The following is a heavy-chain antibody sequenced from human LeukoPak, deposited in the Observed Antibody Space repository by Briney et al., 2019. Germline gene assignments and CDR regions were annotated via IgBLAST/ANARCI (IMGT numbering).Heavy chain of an antibody. CDR2: IRSKANSYAT. CDR1: GFTFSSYW. J-gene: IGHJ4*02. Sequence: GGSLRLSCAASGFTFSSYWMSWVRQAPGKGLEWVGRIRSKANSYATAYAASVKGRFTISRDDSKNTAYLQMNSLKTEDTAVYYCTSRRDDLDYWGQGTLVTVSS. V-gene: IGHV3-73*01. CDR3: TSRRDDLDY.